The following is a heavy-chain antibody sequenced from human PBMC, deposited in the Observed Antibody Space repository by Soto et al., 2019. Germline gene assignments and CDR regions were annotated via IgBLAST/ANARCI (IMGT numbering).Heavy chain of an antibody. V-gene: IGHV4-59*12. CDR3: ARAHCSSTSCYGIDF. CDR2: IYYSGST. CDR1: GGSISSYY. D-gene: IGHD2-2*01. J-gene: IGHJ4*02. Sequence: SETLSLTCTVSGGSISSYYWSWIRQPPGKGLEWIGYIYYSGSTNYNPSLKSRVTISVDTSKNQFSLKLSSVTAADTAVYYCARAHCSSTSCYGIDFWGQGTLVTVSS.